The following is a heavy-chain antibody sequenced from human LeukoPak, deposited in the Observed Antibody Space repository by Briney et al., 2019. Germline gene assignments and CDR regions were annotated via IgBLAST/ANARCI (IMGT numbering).Heavy chain of an antibody. CDR1: GYTFTSYY. CDR2: INPSGGST. V-gene: IGHV1-46*01. Sequence: ASAKVSCKASGYTFTSYYMHWVRQAPGQGLEWMGIINPSGGSTSYAQKFQGRVTMTRDTSTSTVYMELSSLRSEDTAVYYCAREVVAVAGRYYFDYWGQGTLVTVSS. CDR3: AREVVAVAGRYYFDY. D-gene: IGHD6-19*01. J-gene: IGHJ4*02.